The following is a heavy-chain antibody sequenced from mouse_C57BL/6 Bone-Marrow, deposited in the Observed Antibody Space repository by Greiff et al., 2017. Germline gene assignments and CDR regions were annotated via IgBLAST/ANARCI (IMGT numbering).Heavy chain of an antibody. D-gene: IGHD2-4*01. CDR2: IDPNSGGT. V-gene: IGHV1-72*01. Sequence: QVQLQQPGAELVKPGASVKLSCKASGYTFTSYWMHWVKQRPGRGLEWIGRIDPNSGGTKYNEKFKSKATLTVDKPSSTAYMQLSSLTSEDSAVYYCAKGFLYYDYEDYAMDYWGQGTSVTVSS. J-gene: IGHJ4*01. CDR3: AKGFLYYDYEDYAMDY. CDR1: GYTFTSYW.